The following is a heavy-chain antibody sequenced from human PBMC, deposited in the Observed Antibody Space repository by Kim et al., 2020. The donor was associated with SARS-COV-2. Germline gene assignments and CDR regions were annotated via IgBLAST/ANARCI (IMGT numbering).Heavy chain of an antibody. Sequence: SETLSLTCAVYGGSFSGYYWSWIRQPPGKGLEWIGEINHSGSTNYNPSLKSRVTISVDTSKNQFSLKLSSVTAADTAVYYCASGIWAAAPRYWGQGTLVT. J-gene: IGHJ4*02. V-gene: IGHV4-34*01. CDR3: ASGIWAAAPRY. D-gene: IGHD6-13*01. CDR2: INHSGST. CDR1: GGSFSGYY.